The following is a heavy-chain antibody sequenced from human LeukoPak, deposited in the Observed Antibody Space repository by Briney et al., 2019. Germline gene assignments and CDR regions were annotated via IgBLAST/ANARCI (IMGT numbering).Heavy chain of an antibody. J-gene: IGHJ3*02. V-gene: IGHV1-69*05. Sequence: ASVKVSCKASGGTFSSYAISWVRQAPGQGLEWMGGIIHIFGTANYAQKFQGRVTITTDESTSTAYMELSSLRSEDTAVYYCARPTHYYGSGSYYSIWGQGTMVTVSS. CDR1: GGTFSSYA. D-gene: IGHD3-10*01. CDR2: IIHIFGTA. CDR3: ARPTHYYGSGSYYSI.